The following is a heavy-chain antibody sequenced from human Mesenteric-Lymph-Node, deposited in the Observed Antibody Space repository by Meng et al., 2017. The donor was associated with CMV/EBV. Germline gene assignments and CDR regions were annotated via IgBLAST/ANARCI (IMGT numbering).Heavy chain of an antibody. D-gene: IGHD3-22*01. V-gene: IGHV4-38-2*02. J-gene: IGHJ4*02. CDR2: IYNSGTT. CDR3: ARVFASGYRTYYIDY. Sequence: SETLSLTCTVSAYSINSGYYWGWIRQPPGKGLEWIGSIYNSGTTYYNPPLKSRVTISVDTSKNQFSLKLTSVTAADTAVYYCARVFASGYRTYYIDYWGQGTLVTVSS. CDR1: AYSINSGYY.